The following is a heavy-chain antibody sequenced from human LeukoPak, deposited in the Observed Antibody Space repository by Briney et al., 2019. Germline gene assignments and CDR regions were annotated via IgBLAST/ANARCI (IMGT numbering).Heavy chain of an antibody. J-gene: IGHJ3*02. CDR2: IIPIFGTA. CDR3: ASPRPYYPEEGHAFDI. Sequence: GASVKVSCKASGGTFGSYAISWVRQAPGQGLEWMGGIIPIFGTANYAQKFQGRVTITADKSTSTAYMELSSLRSEDAAVYYCASPRPYYPEEGHAFDIWGQGTMVTVSS. CDR1: GGTFGSYA. V-gene: IGHV1-69*06. D-gene: IGHD3-10*01.